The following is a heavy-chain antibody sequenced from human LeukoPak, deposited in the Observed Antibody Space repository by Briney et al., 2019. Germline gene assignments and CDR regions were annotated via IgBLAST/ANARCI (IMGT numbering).Heavy chain of an antibody. J-gene: IGHJ6*03. CDR1: GGYISSYY. Sequence: HSETLSLTCTVSGGYISSYYWSWIRQPAGNGLDWIGHLFSGGNTNYNPSLKGRVTMSEDTSKNQIFLNLTSVTAADTAVYYCARALKVMAVADGWANNHYYMDVWGKGTTVAVSS. D-gene: IGHD6-19*01. CDR2: LFSGGNT. CDR3: ARALKVMAVADGWANNHYYMDV. V-gene: IGHV4-4*07.